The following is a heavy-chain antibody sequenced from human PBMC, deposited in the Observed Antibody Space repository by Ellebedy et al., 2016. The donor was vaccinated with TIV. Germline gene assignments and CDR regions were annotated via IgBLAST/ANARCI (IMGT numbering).Heavy chain of an antibody. D-gene: IGHD1-7*01. Sequence: SETLSLXCAVSGGSISSRNWWSWVRQPPGKGLEWIGEIYHSGSTHYNPSLKSRVTISVDKSKNQFSLKLSSVTAADTAVYYCARAWGFKLNYFYYGMDVWGQGTTVTVSS. CDR1: GGSISSRNW. V-gene: IGHV4-4*02. CDR3: ARAWGFKLNYFYYGMDV. J-gene: IGHJ6*02. CDR2: IYHSGST.